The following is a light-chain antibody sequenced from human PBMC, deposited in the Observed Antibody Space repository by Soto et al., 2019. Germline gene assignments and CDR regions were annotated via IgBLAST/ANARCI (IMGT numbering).Light chain of an antibody. CDR2: NSD. J-gene: IGLJ2*01. CDR3: AAWDDSLNSPL. CDR1: SSNVGSNS. V-gene: IGLV1-44*01. Sequence: QSVLTQPPSASGTPGQRVTISCSGTSSNVGSNSVSWYHHLPGTAPKLLIYNSDQRPSGVPDRFSGSKSDTSASLAISGLQSEDEADYNCAAWDDSLNSPLFGGGTKLTVL.